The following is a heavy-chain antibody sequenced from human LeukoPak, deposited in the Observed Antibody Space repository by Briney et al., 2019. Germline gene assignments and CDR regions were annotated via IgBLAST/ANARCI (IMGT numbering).Heavy chain of an antibody. CDR3: AKETVVAATYWDFQH. Sequence: GRSLRLFCAASGFIFSSYGMHWVRQAPGKGLEWVAVISYDGSNKYYADSVRGRFTISRDNSKNTLYLQMNSLRAEDTAVYYCAKETVVAATYWDFQHWGQGTLVTVSS. J-gene: IGHJ1*01. V-gene: IGHV3-30*18. CDR2: ISYDGSNK. D-gene: IGHD2-15*01. CDR1: GFIFSSYG.